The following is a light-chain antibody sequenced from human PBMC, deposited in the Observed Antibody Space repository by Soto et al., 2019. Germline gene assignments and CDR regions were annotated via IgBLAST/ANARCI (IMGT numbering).Light chain of an antibody. J-gene: IGKJ4*01. CDR1: QSVSSSY. Sequence: ELVLTQSPGTLSLSPVVSATLSYRASQSVSSSYLAWYQQKPGQAPRLLIYGASTRATGIPDRFSGSGSGTEFTLTISSLQSEDFAVYYCQYYNNWLGTVGGGNKVDIK. CDR2: GAS. V-gene: IGKV3-15*01. CDR3: QYYNNWLGT.